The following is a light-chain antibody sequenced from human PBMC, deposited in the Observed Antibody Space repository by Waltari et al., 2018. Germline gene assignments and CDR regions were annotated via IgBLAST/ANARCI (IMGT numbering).Light chain of an antibody. CDR2: EVY. CDR3: SSYAGKYV. Sequence: QSALTQFPSASGSPGQSVTISCTGTSSYGGCNDYISWYQQHPGKAPKVIIYEVYKRPSGVPDRFSGSKSGNTASLTVSGLQAEDEANYYCSSYAGKYVFGGGTKLTVL. CDR1: SSYGGCNDY. V-gene: IGLV2-8*01. J-gene: IGLJ3*02.